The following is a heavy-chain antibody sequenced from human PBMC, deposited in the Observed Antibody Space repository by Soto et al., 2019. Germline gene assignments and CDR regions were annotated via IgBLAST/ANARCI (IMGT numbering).Heavy chain of an antibody. Sequence: GGSLRLSCAASGFTFSSYSMNWVRQAPGKGLECVSSISSSSSYIYYADSVKGRFTISRDNAKNSLYLQMNSLRAEDTAVYYCARVGSSAPFDYWGQGTLVTVYS. CDR3: ARVGSSAPFDY. CDR1: GFTFSSYS. D-gene: IGHD6-6*01. V-gene: IGHV3-21*01. J-gene: IGHJ4*02. CDR2: ISSSSSYI.